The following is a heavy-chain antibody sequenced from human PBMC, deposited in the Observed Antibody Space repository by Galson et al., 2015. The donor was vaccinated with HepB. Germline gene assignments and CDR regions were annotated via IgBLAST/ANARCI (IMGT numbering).Heavy chain of an antibody. V-gene: IGHV4-34*01. CDR1: GGSFSGYY. J-gene: IGHJ6*03. CDR3: ARGVEEQLVWIGPYYYYMDV. Sequence: LSLTCAVYGGSFSGYYWSWIRQPPGKGLEWIGEINHSGSTNYNPSLKSRVTISVDTSKNQFSLKLSSVTAADTAVYYCARGVEEQLVWIGPYYYYMDVWGKGTTVTVSS. D-gene: IGHD6-6*01. CDR2: INHSGST.